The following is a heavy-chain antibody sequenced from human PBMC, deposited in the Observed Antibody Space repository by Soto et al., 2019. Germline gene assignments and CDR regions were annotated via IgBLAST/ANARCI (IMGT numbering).Heavy chain of an antibody. CDR2: ISGSGGST. CDR1: GFTFSSYA. D-gene: IGHD6-19*01. CDR3: AKGRTFRVAGPPDY. V-gene: IGHV3-23*01. J-gene: IGHJ4*02. Sequence: PGGSLRLSCAASGFTFSSYAMSWVRQAPGKGLEWVSAISGSGGSTYYADSVKGRFTISRDNSKNTLYLQMNSLRAEDTAVYYCAKGRTFRVAGPPDYWGQGTLVTVSS.